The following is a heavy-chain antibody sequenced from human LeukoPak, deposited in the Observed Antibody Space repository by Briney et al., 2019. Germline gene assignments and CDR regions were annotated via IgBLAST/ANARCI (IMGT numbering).Heavy chain of an antibody. CDR3: ARVMVGATSYFDY. CDR1: RGSISSGDYY. J-gene: IGHJ4*02. Sequence: SQTLSLTCTVSRGSISSGDYYWSWIRQPPRKGLEWIGYIYYSGSTYYNPSLKSRVTISVDTSKNQFSLKLSSVTAADTAVYYCARVMVGATSYFDYWGQGTLVTVSS. V-gene: IGHV4-30-4*01. CDR2: IYYSGST. D-gene: IGHD1-26*01.